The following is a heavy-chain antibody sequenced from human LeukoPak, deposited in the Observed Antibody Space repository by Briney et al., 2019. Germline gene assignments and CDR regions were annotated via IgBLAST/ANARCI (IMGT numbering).Heavy chain of an antibody. J-gene: IGHJ4*02. Sequence: GGSLRLSCAASGFTVSSNYMSWVRQAPGKGLEWVSVIYSGGSTYYADSVKGRFTISRDNSKNTLYLQMNSLRAEDTAVYYCARLTGEFGHYFDYWGQGTLVTVSS. CDR3: ARLTGEFGHYFDY. V-gene: IGHV3-66*02. D-gene: IGHD7-27*01. CDR2: IYSGGST. CDR1: GFTVSSNY.